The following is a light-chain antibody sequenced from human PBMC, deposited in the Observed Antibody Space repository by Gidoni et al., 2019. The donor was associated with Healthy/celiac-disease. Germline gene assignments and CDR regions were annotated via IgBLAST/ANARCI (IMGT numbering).Light chain of an antibody. CDR3: GTWDSSLGAP. CDR2: ENN. V-gene: IGLV1-51*02. CDR1: SPNIGNHS. Sequence: SVLPQPPPLSAAPGQKVTLSCSGSSPNIGNHSVSGYQQLPVTAPKLLIYENNKRPSGIPDRFSGSKSGTSATLGITGLQTGDEADYYCGTWDSSLGAPFGGGTKLTVL. J-gene: IGLJ2*01.